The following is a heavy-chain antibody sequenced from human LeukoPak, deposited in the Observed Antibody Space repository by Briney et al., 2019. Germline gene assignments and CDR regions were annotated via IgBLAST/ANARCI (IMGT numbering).Heavy chain of an antibody. V-gene: IGHV3-23*01. D-gene: IGHD3-22*01. CDR1: GFTFSGNA. Sequence: GGSLRLSCAASGFTFSGNAMSWVRQAPGKGREWVSAISGSGGSTSYADSVQGRFTISRDDSKNTLYLQINSLRAEDTAVYYFAKDPRITMIHQTIHRGPKYYFDYWGQGTLVTVSS. CDR2: ISGSGGST. CDR3: AKDPRITMIHQTIHRGPKYYFDY. J-gene: IGHJ4*02.